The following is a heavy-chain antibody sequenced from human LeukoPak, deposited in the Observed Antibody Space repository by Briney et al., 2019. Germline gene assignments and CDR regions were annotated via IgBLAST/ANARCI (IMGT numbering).Heavy chain of an antibody. CDR2: IIPILGIA. Sequence: ASVKVSCKASGGTFSSYTISWVRQAPGQGLEWMGRIIPILGIANYAQKFQGRVTITADKSTSTAYMELSSLRAEDTAVYYCARDPFFCSSAHCQTGPWGQGTLVTVSS. J-gene: IGHJ5*02. D-gene: IGHD2-2*01. CDR3: ARDPFFCSSAHCQTGP. V-gene: IGHV1-69*04. CDR1: GGTFSSYT.